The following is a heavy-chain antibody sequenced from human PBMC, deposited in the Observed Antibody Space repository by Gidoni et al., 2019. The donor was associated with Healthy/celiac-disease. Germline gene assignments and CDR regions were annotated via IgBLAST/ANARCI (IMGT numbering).Heavy chain of an antibody. J-gene: IGHJ4*02. CDR3: ARTSGDGIVAPYYFDY. D-gene: IGHD3-22*01. Sequence: QVQLVESGGGLVKPGGSLRLSCAASGFTFSDYYMSWIRQAPGKGLEWVSYISSSSSYTNYADSVKGRFTISRDNAKNSLYLQMNSLRAEDTAVYYCARTSGDGIVAPYYFDYWGQGTLVTVSS. CDR2: ISSSSSYT. CDR1: GFTFSDYY. V-gene: IGHV3-11*06.